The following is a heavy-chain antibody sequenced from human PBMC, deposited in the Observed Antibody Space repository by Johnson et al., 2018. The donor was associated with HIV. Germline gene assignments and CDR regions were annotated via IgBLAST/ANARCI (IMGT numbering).Heavy chain of an antibody. CDR3: AKAPYGSGIRPGACDI. CDR2: ISYDGSKK. V-gene: IGHV3-30*18. CDR1: GLTFSSYG. Sequence: QVLLVESGGGVVQPGRSLRLSCAASGLTFSSYGMHWVRQAPGKGLEWVAVISYDGSKKYYAGSVKGRFTISRDNSKTTLYLQMNSLRAEDTAVYYCAKAPYGSGIRPGACDIWGQGTMVTVSS. D-gene: IGHD3-10*01. J-gene: IGHJ3*02.